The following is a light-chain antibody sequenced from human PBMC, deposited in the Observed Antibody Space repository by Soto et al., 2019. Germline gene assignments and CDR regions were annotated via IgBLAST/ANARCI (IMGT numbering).Light chain of an antibody. Sequence: EIVLTQSPGTLSLSPGERATLSCRASQSVTSYLAWYQQKPGQAPRLLIYASSTRATGIPDRFSGGGSGTDVTLTISSLQPEDFAVYYCQQYSTSQTFCQGTKVAI. CDR3: QQYSTSQT. J-gene: IGKJ1*01. CDR1: QSVTSY. V-gene: IGKV3-20*01. CDR2: ASS.